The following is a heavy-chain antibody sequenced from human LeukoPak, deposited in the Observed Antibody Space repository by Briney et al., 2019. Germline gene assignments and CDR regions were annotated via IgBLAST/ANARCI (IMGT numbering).Heavy chain of an antibody. CDR2: IYYSGST. CDR3: ARALRGYEGPDFDY. J-gene: IGHJ4*02. Sequence: SETLSLTCTVSGGSISSYYWSWIRQPPGKGLEWIGYIYYSGSTNYNPSLKSRVTISVDTSKNQFSLKLSSVTAADTAVYYCARALRGYEGPDFDYWGQGTLVTVSS. V-gene: IGHV4-59*01. CDR1: GGSISSYY. D-gene: IGHD5-12*01.